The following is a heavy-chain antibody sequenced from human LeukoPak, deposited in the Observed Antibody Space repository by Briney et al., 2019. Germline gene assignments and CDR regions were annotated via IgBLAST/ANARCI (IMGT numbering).Heavy chain of an antibody. Sequence: GGSLRLSCAASGFTFSSYAMSWVRQAAGKGRDWVSGISGSGGSTHYADSVKGQFTISRDNSKNTLWLQMNSLRAEDTALYYCAKKGDSGWVFDYWGQGTLVTVSS. CDR2: ISGSGGST. CDR1: GFTFSSYA. J-gene: IGHJ4*02. V-gene: IGHV3-23*01. D-gene: IGHD6-19*01. CDR3: AKKGDSGWVFDY.